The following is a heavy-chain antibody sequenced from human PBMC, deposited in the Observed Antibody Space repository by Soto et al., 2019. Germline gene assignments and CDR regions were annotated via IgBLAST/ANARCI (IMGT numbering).Heavy chain of an antibody. CDR1: GFTFSDYY. CDR3: ARRGLYSGYEPRLYYYYYGMDV. J-gene: IGHJ6*02. V-gene: IGHV3-11*06. Sequence: GGSLRLSCAASGFTFSDYYMSWIRQAPGKGLEWVSYISSSSSYTNYADSVKGRFTISRDNAKNSLYLQMNSLRAEDTAVYYCARRGLYSGYEPRLYYYYYGMDVWGQGTTVTVSS. D-gene: IGHD5-12*01. CDR2: ISSSSSYT.